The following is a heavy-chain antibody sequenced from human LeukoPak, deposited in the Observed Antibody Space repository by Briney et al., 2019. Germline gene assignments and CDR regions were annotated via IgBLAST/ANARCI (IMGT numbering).Heavy chain of an antibody. J-gene: IGHJ4*02. V-gene: IGHV4-39*01. CDR3: ARPQYYYDSSGYDY. D-gene: IGHD3-22*01. Sequence: PSETLSLTCTVSGGSISSSSYYWGWIRQPPGKGLEWIGSIYYSGSTYYNPSLKSRVTISVDTSKNQFSLKLSSVTAADTAVYYCARPQYYYDSSGYDYWGQGTLVTVSS. CDR2: IYYSGST. CDR1: GGSISSSSYY.